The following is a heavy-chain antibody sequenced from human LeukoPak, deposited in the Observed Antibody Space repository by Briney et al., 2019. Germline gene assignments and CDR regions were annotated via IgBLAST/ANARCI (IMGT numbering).Heavy chain of an antibody. J-gene: IGHJ4*02. Sequence: MTSETLSLTCTVSGGSISSYYWSWIRQPPGKGLEWIGSIYYSGSTYYNPSLKSRVTISVDTSKNQFSLKLSSVTAADTAVYYCARGNRRGSSVWYNYWGQGTLVTVSS. V-gene: IGHV4-59*12. CDR3: ARGNRRGSSVWYNY. D-gene: IGHD6-19*01. CDR2: IYYSGST. CDR1: GGSISSYY.